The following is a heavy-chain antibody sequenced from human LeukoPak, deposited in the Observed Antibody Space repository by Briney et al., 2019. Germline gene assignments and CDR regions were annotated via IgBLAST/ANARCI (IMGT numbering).Heavy chain of an antibody. CDR3: TSESGSVIGDY. Sequence: ASVKVSCKASGYTFTSYGISWVRQAPGQGLKWMGWISAHTGKTNYAQKVQGRVTMTRDTSTSTVYMELRSLRSDDTAVYYCTSESGSVIGDYWGQGSLVTVSS. CDR1: GYTFTSYG. V-gene: IGHV1-18*01. CDR2: ISAHTGKT. J-gene: IGHJ4*02. D-gene: IGHD2-21*01.